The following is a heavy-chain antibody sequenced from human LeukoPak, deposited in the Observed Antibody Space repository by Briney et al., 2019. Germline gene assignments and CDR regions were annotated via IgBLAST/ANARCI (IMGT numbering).Heavy chain of an antibody. CDR2: IIPILGIA. CDR1: GGTFSSYA. J-gene: IGHJ4*02. CDR3: AAEMATISNYNFGRGYYFDY. D-gene: IGHD5-24*01. Sequence: VASVKVSCKASGGTFSSYAISWVRQAPGQGLEWMGRIIPILGIANYAQKFQGRVTITADKSTSTAYMELSSLRSEDTAVYYCAAEMATISNYNFGRGYYFDYWGQGTLVTVSS. V-gene: IGHV1-69*04.